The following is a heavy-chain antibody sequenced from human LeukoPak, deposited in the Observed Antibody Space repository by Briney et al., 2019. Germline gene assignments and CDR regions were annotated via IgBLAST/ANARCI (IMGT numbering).Heavy chain of an antibody. CDR3: ANSYYDILTGKNRGRDY. CDR1: RFTFSSYA. V-gene: IGHV3-23*01. Sequence: PGGSLRLSCAASRFTFSSYAMSWVRQAPGKGLEWISAISGSGGSTYYADSVKGRSTISRDNSKNTLYLQMNRLRAEDTAVYYCANSYYDILTGKNRGRDYWGEGTLVTVSS. J-gene: IGHJ4*02. CDR2: ISGSGGST. D-gene: IGHD3-9*01.